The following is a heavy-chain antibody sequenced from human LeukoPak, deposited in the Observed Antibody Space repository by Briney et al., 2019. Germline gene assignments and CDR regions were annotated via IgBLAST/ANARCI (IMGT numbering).Heavy chain of an antibody. CDR1: GFTFSSYE. CDR2: ISSSGSTI. V-gene: IGHV3-48*03. Sequence: GGSLRLSCAASGFTFSSYEMNWVRQAPGKGLEWVSYISSSGSTIYYADSVKGRFTISRDNAENSLYLQMNSLRAEDTAVYYCARDHGDYFQPPFDYWGQGTLVTVSS. CDR3: ARDHGDYFQPPFDY. D-gene: IGHD4-17*01. J-gene: IGHJ4*02.